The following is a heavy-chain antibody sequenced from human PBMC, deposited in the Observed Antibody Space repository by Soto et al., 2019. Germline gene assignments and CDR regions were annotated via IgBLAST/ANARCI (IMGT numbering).Heavy chain of an antibody. Sequence: PSETLSLTCTVSGGSISSGDYYWSWIRQPPGKGLEWIGYIYYSGSTYYNPSLKSRVTISVDTSKNQFSLKLSSVTAADTAVYYCARGNAHCSSTSCYTISPPTLDYSRQITPVTV. V-gene: IGHV4-30-4*01. CDR2: IYYSGST. CDR3: ARGNAHCSSTSCYTISPPTLDY. J-gene: IGHJ4*02. D-gene: IGHD2-2*02. CDR1: GGSISSGDYY.